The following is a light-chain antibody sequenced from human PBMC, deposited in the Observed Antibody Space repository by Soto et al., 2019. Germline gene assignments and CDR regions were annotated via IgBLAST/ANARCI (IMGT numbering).Light chain of an antibody. Sequence: DIRMTRPPPTRMAPLGGRVTITGGASKIFGNGLAWYQQKPGKAPRLLIYDVPSLESGVPSRFSGSASGTEFILTISSLQPDDFATYYCQQFDRYSWTFGQGTTVEMK. CDR1: KIFGNG. CDR3: QQFDRYSWT. J-gene: IGKJ1*01. V-gene: IGKV1-5*01. CDR2: DVP.